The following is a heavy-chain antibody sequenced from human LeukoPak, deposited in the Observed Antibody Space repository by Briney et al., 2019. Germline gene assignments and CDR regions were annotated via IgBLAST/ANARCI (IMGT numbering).Heavy chain of an antibody. CDR1: GYTLTELA. CDR3: ARDGYSSGWFDY. V-gene: IGHV1-24*01. CDR2: FSPENGKT. Sequence: ASVKVSCKVSGYTLTELAIHWVRQAPGKGLEWMGGFSPENGKTIYAQQFQGRVIMTEDTAMDTAYMEVSSLRSEDTAVYYCARDGYSSGWFDYWGQGTLVTVSS. J-gene: IGHJ4*02. D-gene: IGHD6-19*01.